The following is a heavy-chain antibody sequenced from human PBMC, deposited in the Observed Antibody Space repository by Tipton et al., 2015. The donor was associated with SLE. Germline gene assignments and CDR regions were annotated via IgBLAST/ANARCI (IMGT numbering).Heavy chain of an antibody. CDR1: GFTFSGYY. D-gene: IGHD1-7*01. CDR2: INHSGST. Sequence: LRLSCAASGFTFSGYYWSWIRQPPGKGLEWIGEINHSGSTNYNPSLKSRVTISVDTSKNQFSLKVSSVTAADTAVYYCARGVGNSPDYYYYYMDVWGKGTTVTVSS. V-gene: IGHV4-34*01. CDR3: ARGVGNSPDYYYYYMDV. J-gene: IGHJ6*03.